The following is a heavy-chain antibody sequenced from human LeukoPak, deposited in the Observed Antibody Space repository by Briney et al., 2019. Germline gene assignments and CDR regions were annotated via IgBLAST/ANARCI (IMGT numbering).Heavy chain of an antibody. Sequence: GGSLRLSCAASGFTLSSYAMSWVRQAPGKGLEWVSAISGSGGSTYYADSVKGRFTISRDNSKNTLYLQMNSLRAEDTAVYYCAKSYYYYDSSGSILDYWGQGTLVTVSS. V-gene: IGHV3-23*01. D-gene: IGHD3-22*01. CDR1: GFTLSSYA. CDR3: AKSYYYYDSSGSILDY. CDR2: ISGSGGST. J-gene: IGHJ4*02.